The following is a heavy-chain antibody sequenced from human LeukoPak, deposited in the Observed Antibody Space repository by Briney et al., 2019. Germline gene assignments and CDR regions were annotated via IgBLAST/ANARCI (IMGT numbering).Heavy chain of an antibody. CDR3: ARGGAYGYWFDP. J-gene: IGHJ5*02. Sequence: SETLSLTCTVSGGSVSTESYYWSWIRQPPGKGLEWIAYIYYSGSTNYNPSLKSRVTMSVDTSKNQFPLKLSSVTAADTAVYYCARGGAYGYWFDPWGQGTLVTVSS. CDR1: GGSVSTESYY. V-gene: IGHV4-61*01. CDR2: IYYSGST. D-gene: IGHD2-21*01.